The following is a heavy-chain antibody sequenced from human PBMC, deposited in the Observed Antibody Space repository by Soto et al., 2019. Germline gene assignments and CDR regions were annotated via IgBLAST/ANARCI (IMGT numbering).Heavy chain of an antibody. CDR2: IYYSGST. V-gene: IGHV4-59*08. CDR1: GGSISSHY. CDR3: ARLVVVVPAARLSSYYYYGMDV. J-gene: IGHJ6*02. D-gene: IGHD2-2*01. Sequence: SQTLPLTCTVSGGSISSHYWSRIRKTTGKGLEWIGYIYYSGSTNYNPSLKSRVTISVDTSKNQFSLKLSSVTAADTAVYYCARLVVVVPAARLSSYYYYGMDVWGQGTTVTVSS.